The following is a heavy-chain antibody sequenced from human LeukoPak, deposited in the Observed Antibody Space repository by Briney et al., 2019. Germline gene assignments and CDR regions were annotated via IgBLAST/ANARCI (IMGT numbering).Heavy chain of an antibody. CDR2: INDNGGRT. J-gene: IGHJ4*02. D-gene: IGHD1-26*01. CDR3: VKDVGGSYAFDY. Sequence: SGVSLRLSCSASGFTFSRYAMHWVRQAPGKGLEYVSGINDNGGRTHYGDSVKGRFSISRDNSKNTLHLQMSTLRAEDTALYYCVKDVGGSYAFDYWGQGILVTVAS. V-gene: IGHV3-64D*09. CDR1: GFTFSRYA.